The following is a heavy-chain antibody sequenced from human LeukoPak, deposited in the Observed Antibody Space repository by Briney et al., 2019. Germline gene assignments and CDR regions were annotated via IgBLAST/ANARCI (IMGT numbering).Heavy chain of an antibody. J-gene: IGHJ4*02. CDR1: GGSISSYY. Sequence: SETLSLTCTVSGGSISSYYWSRNRQPPGKGLEWIGYIYYSGSTNYNPSLKSRVTISVDTSKNQFSLKLSSVTAADTAVYYCARQVTTVVTPETPVYYFDYWGQGTLVTVSS. CDR3: ARQVTTVVTPETPVYYFDY. D-gene: IGHD4-23*01. V-gene: IGHV4-59*08. CDR2: IYYSGST.